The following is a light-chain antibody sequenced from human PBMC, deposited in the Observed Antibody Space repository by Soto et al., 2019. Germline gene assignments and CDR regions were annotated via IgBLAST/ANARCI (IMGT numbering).Light chain of an antibody. CDR1: SSDVGSYNL. V-gene: IGLV2-23*02. CDR3: CSYAGTPYV. J-gene: IGLJ1*01. CDR2: EVS. Sequence: QSVLTQPASVSGSPGQSITISCTGTSSDVGSYNLVSWYQQHPGKAPKLMIYEVSERPSGVSNRFSGSKSGNTASLTISGLQAEDEADYYCCSYAGTPYVFGTGTKVT.